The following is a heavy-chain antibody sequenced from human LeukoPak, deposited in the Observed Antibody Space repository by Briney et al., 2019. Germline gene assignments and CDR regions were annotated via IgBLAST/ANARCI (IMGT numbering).Heavy chain of an antibody. CDR2: INPNSGGT. CDR3: ARVDFYSSGYFDY. D-gene: IGHD6-19*01. CDR1: GYTFTGYY. V-gene: IGHV1-2*02. Sequence: GASVTVSCKASGYTFTGYYMHWVRQAPGQGLEGMGWINPNSGGTNYAQKFQGRVTMTRDTSISTAYMELSRLRSDDTAVYYCARVDFYSSGYFDYWGQGTLVTVSS. J-gene: IGHJ4*02.